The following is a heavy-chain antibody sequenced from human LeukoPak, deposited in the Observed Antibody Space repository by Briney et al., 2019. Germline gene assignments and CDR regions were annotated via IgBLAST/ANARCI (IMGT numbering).Heavy chain of an antibody. Sequence: TLSLTCTVSGGSISSGDYYWSWIRQHPGEGLEWIGYISYSGSAYYNPSLKSRLTISVDTSKNQFSLQLSSVTAADTAVYYCARYSGGSCYVDYWGQGTLVTVSS. CDR1: GGSISSGDYY. CDR2: ISYSGSA. V-gene: IGHV4-31*03. D-gene: IGHD2-15*01. J-gene: IGHJ4*02. CDR3: ARYSGGSCYVDY.